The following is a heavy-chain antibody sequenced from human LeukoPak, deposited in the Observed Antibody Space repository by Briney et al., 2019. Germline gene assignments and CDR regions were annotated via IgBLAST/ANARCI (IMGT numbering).Heavy chain of an antibody. D-gene: IGHD6-6*01. Sequence: GASVKVSCKASGYTFTGYYMHWVRQAPGQGLEWMGWINPNSGGTNYAQKYRGRVTMTRDTSISTAYMELSRLRSDDTAVYYCARSYSSSSFARVYYYYYYMDVWGKGTTVTVSS. CDR3: ARSYSSSSFARVYYYYYYMDV. CDR2: INPNSGGT. CDR1: GYTFTGYY. J-gene: IGHJ6*03. V-gene: IGHV1-2*02.